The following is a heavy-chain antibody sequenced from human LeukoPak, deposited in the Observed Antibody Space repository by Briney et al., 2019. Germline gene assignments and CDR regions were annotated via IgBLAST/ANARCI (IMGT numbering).Heavy chain of an antibody. V-gene: IGHV4-39*07. J-gene: IGHJ6*03. CDR1: GGSISGSSYY. D-gene: IGHD2-8*01. CDR2: INHSGST. Sequence: NTSETLSLTCTVSGGSISGSSYYWGRIRQPPWKGLEWIGEINHSGSTNYNPSLKSRVTISVDTSKNQFSLKLSSVTAADTAVYYCARVRLVYYYYYYMDVWGKGTTVTVSS. CDR3: ARVRLVYYYYYYMDV.